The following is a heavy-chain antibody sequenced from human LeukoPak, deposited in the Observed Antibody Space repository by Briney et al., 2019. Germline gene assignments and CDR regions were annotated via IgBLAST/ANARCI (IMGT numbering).Heavy chain of an antibody. CDR3: ARDNCSGGSCYSDY. CDR1: GDSISSGGYS. CDR2: IYHSGST. D-gene: IGHD2-15*01. Sequence: SQTLSLTCAVSGDSISSGGYSWRWLRQPPGKGLEWIGYIYHSGSTYYNPSLKSRVTISVDRSKNQFSLKLSSVTAADTAVYYCARDNCSGGSCYSDYWGQGTLVTVSS. V-gene: IGHV4-30-2*01. J-gene: IGHJ4*02.